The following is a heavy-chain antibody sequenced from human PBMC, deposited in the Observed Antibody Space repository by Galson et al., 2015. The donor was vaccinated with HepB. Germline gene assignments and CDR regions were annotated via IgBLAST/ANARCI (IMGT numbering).Heavy chain of an antibody. D-gene: IGHD3-22*01. CDR3: ARHGVGSFYDNGDYYSIDR. V-gene: IGHV5-51*01. J-gene: IGHJ2*01. Sequence: QSGAEVKKPGESLRISCKGSGYKFTNYWISWVRQMPGKGLEWMGIIYPDDSDTRYSPSFQGQVTISADKSINTAYLQWSGLKASDTAIYYCARHGVGSFYDNGDYYSIDRWGRGTLVTVSS. CDR1: GYKFTNYW. CDR2: IYPDDSDT.